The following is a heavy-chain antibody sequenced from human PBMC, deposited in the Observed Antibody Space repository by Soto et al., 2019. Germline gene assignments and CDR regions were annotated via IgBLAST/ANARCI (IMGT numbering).Heavy chain of an antibody. J-gene: IGHJ4*02. D-gene: IGHD1-26*01. V-gene: IGHV1-18*04. CDR3: VRGYRGSDNFDY. CDR2: ISTYSDNT. CDR1: GYTFTSYC. Sequence: QVQLVQSGAEVKKPGASVKVSCNAFGYTFTSYCIAWVRQAPGQGLELMGWISTYSDNTNYAQTLQGRVNVTTDTSTSTASMELRSLTSDAKDVYYCVRGYRGSDNFDYWGQGTLVTVSS.